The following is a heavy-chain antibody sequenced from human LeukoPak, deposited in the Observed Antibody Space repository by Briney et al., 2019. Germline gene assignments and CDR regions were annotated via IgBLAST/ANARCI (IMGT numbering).Heavy chain of an antibody. CDR3: VRDTPTVSYDY. D-gene: IGHD4-11*01. CDR1: TLTFYNYE. J-gene: IGHJ4*02. CDR2: ISRGVGTI. Sequence: GGSLRPSSAPSTLTFYNYEMSCDRHAPGKGLEWISYISRGVGTIYYDDSLKGRLTSSRGNAENSMYLQMIRSRAEDRAVYYCVRDTPTVSYDYWGQGTLVTVSS. V-gene: IGHV3-48*03.